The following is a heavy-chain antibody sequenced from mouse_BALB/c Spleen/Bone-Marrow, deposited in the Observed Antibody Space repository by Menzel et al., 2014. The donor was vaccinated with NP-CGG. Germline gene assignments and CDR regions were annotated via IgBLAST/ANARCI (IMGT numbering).Heavy chain of an antibody. D-gene: IGHD3-3*01. J-gene: IGHJ3*01. CDR1: GFSLTSYG. CDR2: IWGDGST. CDR3: RGGPWFAY. V-gene: IGHV2-3*01. Sequence: QVQLQQPGPGLVAPSQRLSITCTVSGFSLTSYGLSWVRQPPGKGLEWLGVIWGDGSTNYPSALISRLSISKDNSKSQDFIKLNSLQTDDTATYYCRGGPWFAYWGQGTLGTGSA.